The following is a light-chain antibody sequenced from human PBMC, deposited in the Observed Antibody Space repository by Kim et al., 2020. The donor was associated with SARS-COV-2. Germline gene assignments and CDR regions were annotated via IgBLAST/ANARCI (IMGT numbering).Light chain of an antibody. CDR2: LNSDGSH. J-gene: IGLJ2*01. Sequence: VKLTCTLTSGNSSSAIAWPQQQPEKGPRYLMKLNSDGSHSKGDGIPARFSGSSSGAERYLTISSLQSEDEADYYCQTWGTGIRVVFGGGTQLTVL. V-gene: IGLV4-69*01. CDR1: SGNSSSA. CDR3: QTWGTGIRVV.